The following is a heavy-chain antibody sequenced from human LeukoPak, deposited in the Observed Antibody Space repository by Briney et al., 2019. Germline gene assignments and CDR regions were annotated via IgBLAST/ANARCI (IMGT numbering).Heavy chain of an antibody. CDR1: GFTFSSYG. V-gene: IGHV3-30*03. D-gene: IGHD3-3*01. CDR3: AREYYDFWSGYYSENYYYYYMDV. Sequence: PGGSLRLSCAASGFTFSSYGMHWVRQAPGKGLEWVAVISYDGSNKYYADSVKGRFTISRDNSKNTLYLQMNSLRAEDTAVYYCAREYYDFWSGYYSENYYYYYMDVWGKGTTVTVSS. J-gene: IGHJ6*03. CDR2: ISYDGSNK.